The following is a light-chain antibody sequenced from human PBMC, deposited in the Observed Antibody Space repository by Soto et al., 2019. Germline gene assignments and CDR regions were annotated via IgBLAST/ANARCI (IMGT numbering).Light chain of an antibody. V-gene: IGKV3-20*01. CDR3: QQYGTGWT. J-gene: IGKJ1*01. CDR2: GAS. CDR1: QSVSSSY. Sequence: EIVLTQSPGTLSLSPGERATLSCRASQSVSSSYLAWYQQKPGQAPRLLIYGASSRATGIPDRFSGSGSGTDFTLTISRLEPEEFAVYYCQQYGTGWTFGQGTKVDIK.